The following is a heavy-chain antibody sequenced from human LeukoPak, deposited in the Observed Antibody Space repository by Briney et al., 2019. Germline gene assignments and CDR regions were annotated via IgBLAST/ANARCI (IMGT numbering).Heavy chain of an antibody. J-gene: IGHJ4*02. CDR3: AKMVRAAAGQPFDY. CDR1: GFTFSSYA. V-gene: IGHV3-23*01. CDR2: ISGSGGST. Sequence: GGSLRLSCVASGFTFSSYAMSWVRQAPGKGLEWVSGISGSGGSTYYADSVKGRFTISRDNSKNTLYLQMNSLRAEDTAVYYCAKMVRAAAGQPFDYWGQGTLVTVSS. D-gene: IGHD6-13*01.